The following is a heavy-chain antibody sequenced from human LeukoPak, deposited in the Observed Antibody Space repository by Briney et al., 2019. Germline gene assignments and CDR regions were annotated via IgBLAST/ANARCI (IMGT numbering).Heavy chain of an antibody. CDR2: IIPIFGTA. CDR1: GGTFSSYA. J-gene: IGHJ4*02. V-gene: IGHV1-69*13. D-gene: IGHD1-26*01. CDR3: ARGIVGAPFDY. Sequence: ASVKVSCKASGGTFSSYAISWVRQAPGQGLEWMGGIIPIFGTANYAQKFQGRVTITADGSTSAVYMELSSLRSEDTAVYYRARGIVGAPFDYWGQGTLVTVSS.